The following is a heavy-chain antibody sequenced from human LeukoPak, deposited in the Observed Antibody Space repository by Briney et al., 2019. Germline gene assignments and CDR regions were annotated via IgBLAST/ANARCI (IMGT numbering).Heavy chain of an antibody. V-gene: IGHV4-59*01. CDR2: IYYSGST. CDR3: ARDGVSSSYNWFDP. D-gene: IGHD6-13*01. CDR1: GRSISSYY. Sequence: SETLSLTCTVSGRSISSYYWSWIRRPPGKGLEGIGYIYYSGSTNYNPSLKSRVTISVDTSKNQFSLKLSSVTAADTAVYYCARDGVSSSYNWFDPWGQGTLVTVSS. J-gene: IGHJ5*02.